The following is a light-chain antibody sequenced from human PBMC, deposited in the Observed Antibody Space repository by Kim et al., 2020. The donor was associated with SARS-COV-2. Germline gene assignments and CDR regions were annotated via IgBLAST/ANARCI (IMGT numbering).Light chain of an antibody. CDR1: SGSIASSY. J-gene: IGLJ3*02. CDR3: HSFESDVLWV. V-gene: IGLV6-57*04. CDR2: EDD. Sequence: NFMLTQPPSVSESPGKTVTVSCTRSSGSIASSYVQWFQQRPGSAPITLIYEDDQRPSGVPDRFSGSIDSSSNSATLTISGLRTEDAADYYCHSFESDVLWVFGGGTKVTVL.